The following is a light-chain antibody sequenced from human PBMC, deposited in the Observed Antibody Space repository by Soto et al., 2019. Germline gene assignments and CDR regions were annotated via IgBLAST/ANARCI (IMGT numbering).Light chain of an antibody. V-gene: IGLV2-14*01. CDR1: SSDVGGYNS. J-gene: IGLJ1*01. Sequence: QSALTQPASVSGSPGKSLTISCTGTSSDVGGYNSVSWYQQHPGKAPKLMIYEVTKRPSGVSNRFSGSKSGNTASLTISGLQAEDEAEYYCSSYRDDSTLYVFGTGTQVTVL. CDR2: EVT. CDR3: SSYRDDSTLYV.